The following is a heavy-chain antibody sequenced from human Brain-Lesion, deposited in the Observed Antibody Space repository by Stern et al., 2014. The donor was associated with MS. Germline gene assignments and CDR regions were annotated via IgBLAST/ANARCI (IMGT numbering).Heavy chain of an antibody. D-gene: IGHD5-18*01. J-gene: IGHJ4*02. V-gene: IGHV4-39*01. CDR2: VYYSGNT. CDR3: ARHQLGYGYAYLRY. Sequence: VHLVESGPGLVKPSDTLSLTCSVSGDSLSSSTFYWGWIRQPPGKGPEWIGSVYYSGNTYYHPSLKSRFTISVDTSKNQFSLRLTSVTAADTAVYYCARHQLGYGYAYLRYWGQGTLVTVSS. CDR1: GDSLSSSTFY.